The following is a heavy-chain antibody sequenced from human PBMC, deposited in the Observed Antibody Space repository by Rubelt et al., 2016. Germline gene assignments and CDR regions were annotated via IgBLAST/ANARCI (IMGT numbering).Heavy chain of an antibody. CDR2: INHSGST. V-gene: IGHV4-34*01. J-gene: IGHJ4*02. CDR3: ARGPAHPAAGTVFDY. D-gene: IGHD6-13*01. Sequence: GLEWIGEINHSGSTNYNPSLKSRVTISVDTSKNQFSLKLSSVTAADTAVYYCARGPAHPAAGTVFDYWGQGTLVTVSS.